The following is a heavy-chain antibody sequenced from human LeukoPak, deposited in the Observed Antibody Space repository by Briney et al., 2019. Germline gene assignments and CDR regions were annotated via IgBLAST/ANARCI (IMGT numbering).Heavy chain of an antibody. CDR3: ARLTANHFDY. CDR2: ISGSGGST. Sequence: QSGGSLRLSCAASGFTFSSYAMSWVRQAPGKGLEWVSAISGSGGSTYYADSVKGRFTISRDISKNTLSLQMSSLRAEDTAIYYCARLTANHFDYWGQGTLVTVSS. D-gene: IGHD2-21*02. CDR1: GFTFSSYA. J-gene: IGHJ4*02. V-gene: IGHV3-23*01.